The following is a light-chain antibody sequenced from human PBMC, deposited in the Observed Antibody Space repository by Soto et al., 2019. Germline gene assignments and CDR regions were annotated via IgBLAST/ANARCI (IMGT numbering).Light chain of an antibody. CDR2: AAS. CDR3: QQSYSRT. Sequence: DIQMTQSPSSLSASVGDRVTITCRASQSISSYLNWYQQKPGKAPKLLIYAASSLQSGVPSRFSGSGSGTDLTLTISSLQPEDFATYYCQQSYSRTFGQGTKVDIK. V-gene: IGKV1-39*01. CDR1: QSISSY. J-gene: IGKJ1*01.